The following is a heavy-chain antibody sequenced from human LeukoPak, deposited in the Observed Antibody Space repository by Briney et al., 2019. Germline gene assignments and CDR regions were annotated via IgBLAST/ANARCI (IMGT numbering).Heavy chain of an antibody. CDR2: TSSSGSVR. J-gene: IGHJ4*02. Sequence: PGGSLRLSCAASGFTFSFYSFNWVRQAPGKGLEWVSYTSSSGSVRSYAESVKGRFAISRDNAQNLLFLQMNSLRVEDTAVYYCARGLRYVSDTSGYPGLDYWGQGTLVTVSS. D-gene: IGHD3-22*01. V-gene: IGHV3-48*01. CDR1: GFTFSFYS. CDR3: ARGLRYVSDTSGYPGLDY.